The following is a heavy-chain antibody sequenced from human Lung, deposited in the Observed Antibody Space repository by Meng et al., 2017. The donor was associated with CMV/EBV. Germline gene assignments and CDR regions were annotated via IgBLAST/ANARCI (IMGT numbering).Heavy chain of an antibody. D-gene: IGHD3-3*01. V-gene: IGHV3-74*01. CDR1: GFTFSSYW. CDR2: IDSEGRTT. J-gene: IGHJ3*01. CDR3: AREGTGYDFWRGYRNDALNL. Sequence: GGSLRLXCAASGFTFSSYWMHWVRQAPGKGPVWVSRIDSEGRTTSYADSVKGRFTISRDNAKNTLYLQMNSLRPDDTALYYCAREGTGYDFWRGYRNDALNLWGQGTMVTVSS.